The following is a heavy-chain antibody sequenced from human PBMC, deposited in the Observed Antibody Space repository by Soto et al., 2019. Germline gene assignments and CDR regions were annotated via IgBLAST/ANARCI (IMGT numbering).Heavy chain of an antibody. CDR3: ARDKSADSSGYLYYFDY. CDR2: IIPIFGTI. Sequence: SVKVSCKPSGGTFSSDAITWVRQAPGQGLEWMGGIIPIFGTINYAQKFQGRVTITADKSTTTAYMELSSLRSEDTAVYYCARDKSADSSGYLYYFDYWGQGTLVTVSS. CDR1: GGTFSSDA. D-gene: IGHD3-22*01. J-gene: IGHJ4*02. V-gene: IGHV1-69*06.